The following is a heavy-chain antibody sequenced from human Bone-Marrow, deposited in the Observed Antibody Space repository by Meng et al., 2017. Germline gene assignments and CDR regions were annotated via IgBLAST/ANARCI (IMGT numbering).Heavy chain of an antibody. CDR1: GFTFSSYW. CDR3: ARTAYSIVGATRYYYYYGMDV. CDR2: IKQDGSEK. J-gene: IGHJ6*02. D-gene: IGHD1-26*01. V-gene: IGHV3-7*01. Sequence: GESLKISCAASGFTFSSYWMSWVRQAPGKGLEWVANIKQDGSEKYYVDSVKGRFTISRDNAKNSLYLQMNSLRAEDTAVYYCARTAYSIVGATRYYYYYGMDVWGQGTTVTVAS.